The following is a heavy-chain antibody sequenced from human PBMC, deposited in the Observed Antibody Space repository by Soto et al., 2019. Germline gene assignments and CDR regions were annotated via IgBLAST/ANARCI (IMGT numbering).Heavy chain of an antibody. CDR3: ASVGFGRMTFRGYHDY. D-gene: IGHD2-2*01. CDR1: GLIFSGYG. V-gene: IGHV3-33*01. J-gene: IGHJ4*02. CDR2: IRYDGSNE. Sequence: QVQLVASGGGVVQPGRSLRLSCAASGLIFSGYGMHWVRQAPGKGLEWVAVIRYDGSNEEYEDSVKGRFTISRDNSKNTLDLQITSLRAEDTVVYYCASVGFGRMTFRGYHDYWGKGTLVSVAS.